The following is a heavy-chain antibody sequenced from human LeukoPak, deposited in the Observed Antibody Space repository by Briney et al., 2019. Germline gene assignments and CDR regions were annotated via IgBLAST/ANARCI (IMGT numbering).Heavy chain of an antibody. J-gene: IGHJ4*02. Sequence: SEALSLTCTVSGGPISSGGYYWSWIRQPPGKGLEWIGYIYHSGSTYYNPSLKSRVTISVDRSKNQFSLKLSSVTAADTAVYYCARGCRLGAVSKADYFDYWGQGTLVTVSS. CDR2: IYHSGST. D-gene: IGHD3-3*01. CDR3: ARGCRLGAVSKADYFDY. CDR1: GGPISSGGYY. V-gene: IGHV4-30-2*01.